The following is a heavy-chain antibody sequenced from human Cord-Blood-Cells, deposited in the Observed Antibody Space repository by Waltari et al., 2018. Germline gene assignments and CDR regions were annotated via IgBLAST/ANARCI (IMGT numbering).Heavy chain of an antibody. D-gene: IGHD3-16*01. Sequence: QVQRVQSGAEVKTPAASLTVSCKASGNTLPSYAITWVRQATGQGLEWMGWMNPNSGNTDYAQKFQGIVTTTRNTSISTAYMELSSLRSEDTAVYYCARGRLGIGPDAFDIWGQGTMVTVSS. V-gene: IGHV1-8*01. J-gene: IGHJ3*02. CDR2: MNPNSGNT. CDR3: ARGRLGIGPDAFDI. CDR1: GNTLPSYA.